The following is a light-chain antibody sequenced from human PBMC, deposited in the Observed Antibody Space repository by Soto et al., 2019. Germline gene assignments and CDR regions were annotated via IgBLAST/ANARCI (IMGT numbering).Light chain of an antibody. V-gene: IGLV1-47*01. CDR1: SSNIGTNY. CDR3: AAWDDRLRGLYV. CDR2: RNN. Sequence: QSVRTQPPSASGTPGQRVTISCSGSSSNIGTNYVYWYQQLPGTAPKLLIYRNNQRPSGVPDRFSGSKSGTSASLAISGLRSEDDADYYCAAWDDRLRGLYVFGIGTKVTVL. J-gene: IGLJ1*01.